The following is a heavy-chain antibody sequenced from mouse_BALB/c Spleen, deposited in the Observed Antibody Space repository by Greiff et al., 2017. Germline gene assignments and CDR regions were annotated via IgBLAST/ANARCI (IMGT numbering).Heavy chain of an antibody. CDR2: ISSGGSYT. Sequence: EVKLVESGGDLVKPGGSLKLSCAASGFTFSSYGMSWVRQTPDKRLEWVATISSGGSYTYYPDSVKGRFTISRDNAKNTLYLQMSSLKSEDTAMYYCARGGDYYWYYAMDYWGQGTSVTVSS. D-gene: IGHD1-1*01. V-gene: IGHV5-6*01. CDR1: GFTFSSYG. CDR3: ARGGDYYWYYAMDY. J-gene: IGHJ4*01.